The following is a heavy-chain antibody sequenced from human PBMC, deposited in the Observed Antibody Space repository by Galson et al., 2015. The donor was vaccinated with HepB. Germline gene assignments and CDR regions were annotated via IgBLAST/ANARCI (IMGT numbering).Heavy chain of an antibody. Sequence: SLRLSCAASGFTFSSYAMHWVRQAPGKGLEWVAVISYDGSNKYYADSVKGRFTISRDNSKNTLYLQMNSLRAEDTAVYYCARDLGAVNDFWSGVDAFDIWGQGTMVTVSS. V-gene: IGHV3-30-3*01. CDR2: ISYDGSNK. CDR3: ARDLGAVNDFWSGVDAFDI. CDR1: GFTFSSYA. J-gene: IGHJ3*02. D-gene: IGHD3-3*01.